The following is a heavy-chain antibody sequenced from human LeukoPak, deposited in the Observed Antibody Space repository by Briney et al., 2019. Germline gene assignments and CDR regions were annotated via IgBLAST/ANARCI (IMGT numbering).Heavy chain of an antibody. CDR1: GGSISSSSYY. CDR2: IYYTGST. D-gene: IGHD4-17*01. V-gene: IGHV4-39*01. CDR3: ARLLNNDNAGDPDTFDM. Sequence: SETLSLTCKVSGGSISSSSYYWGWIRQPPGKGLEWIGSIYYTGSTYYNPSLKSRVTISVDTPKNQFSLKLTSVTAADTAMYYCARLLNNDNAGDPDTFDMWGPGTMVTVSS. J-gene: IGHJ3*02.